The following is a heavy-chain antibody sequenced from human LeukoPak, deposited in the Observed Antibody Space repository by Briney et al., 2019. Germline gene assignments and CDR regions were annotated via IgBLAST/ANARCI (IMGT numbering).Heavy chain of an antibody. Sequence: SETLSLTCTVSGVSISSYYWSWIRQPAGKGLEWIGRIHTSGSTNYNPSLKSRVTMSVDTSKNQFSLKLSSVTAADTAVYYCASRFGVVTNYYYYYYMDVWGKGTTVTVSS. V-gene: IGHV4-4*07. CDR2: IHTSGST. D-gene: IGHD3-3*01. CDR3: ASRFGVVTNYYYYYYMDV. J-gene: IGHJ6*03. CDR1: GVSISSYY.